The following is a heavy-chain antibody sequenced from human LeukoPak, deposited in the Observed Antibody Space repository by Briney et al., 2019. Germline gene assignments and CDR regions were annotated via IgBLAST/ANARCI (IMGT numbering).Heavy chain of an antibody. CDR3: ATQTTVTTLEFFNAFDI. Sequence: PGGSLRLSCAASGFTFSTFAMIWVRQPPGKGLEWVSSISGSSSYIYYADSAKGRFTISRDNAKNSLYLQMNSLRAEDTAVYYCATQTTVTTLEFFNAFDIWGQGTMVTVSS. J-gene: IGHJ3*02. D-gene: IGHD4-17*01. CDR1: GFTFSTFA. CDR2: ISGSSSYI. V-gene: IGHV3-21*01.